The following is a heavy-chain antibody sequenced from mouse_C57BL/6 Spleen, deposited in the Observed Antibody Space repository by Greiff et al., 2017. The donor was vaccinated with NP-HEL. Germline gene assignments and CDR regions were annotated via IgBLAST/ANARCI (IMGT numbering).Heavy chain of an antibody. J-gene: IGHJ2*01. Sequence: EVQLQQSGAELVRPGASVKLSCTASGFNIKDDYMHWVKQRPEQGLEWIGWIDPENGDTEYASKFQGKATITADTSSNTAYLQLSSLTSEDTAVYYCTPSSGPYYCDYWGQGTTLTVSS. D-gene: IGHD3-2*02. CDR1: GFNIKDDY. CDR3: TPSSGPYYCDY. V-gene: IGHV14-4*01. CDR2: IDPENGDT.